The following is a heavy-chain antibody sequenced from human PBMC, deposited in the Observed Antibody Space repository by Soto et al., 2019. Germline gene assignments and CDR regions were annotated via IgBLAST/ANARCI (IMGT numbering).Heavy chain of an antibody. J-gene: IGHJ5*02. D-gene: IGHD3-10*01. CDR1: GFTFGDYA. CDR2: IRSKAYGGTT. Sequence: PGGSLRLSCTASGFTFGDYAMSWFRQAPGKGLEWVGFIRSKAYGGTTEYAASVKGRFTISRDDSKSIAYLQMNSLKTEDTAVYYCTYPHGSGSYSQYNWFDPWGQGTLVTVS. V-gene: IGHV3-49*03. CDR3: TYPHGSGSYSQYNWFDP.